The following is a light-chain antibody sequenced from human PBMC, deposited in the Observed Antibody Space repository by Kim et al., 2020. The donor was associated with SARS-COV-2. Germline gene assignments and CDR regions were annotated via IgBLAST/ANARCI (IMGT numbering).Light chain of an antibody. CDR3: QQRRNWPIT. J-gene: IGKJ5*01. CDR1: QSVNSY. CDR2: DAT. V-gene: IGKV3-11*01. Sequence: EIVLTQSPATLSLSPGERATLSCRASQSVNSYLAWYQQKLGQAPRLLISDATNRVTGIPARFSGSGSGTDFTLTISSLEPEDFAVYYCQQRRNWPITFGQGTRLEIK.